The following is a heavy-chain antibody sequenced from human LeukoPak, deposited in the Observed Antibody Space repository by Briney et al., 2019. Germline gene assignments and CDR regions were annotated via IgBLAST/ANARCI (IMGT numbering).Heavy chain of an antibody. CDR2: ISSSGSNI. Sequence: GGSLRLSCAASGFTFSSYEMNWVRQAPGKGLEWVSYISSSGSNIYYADSVKGRFTISRDNAKNSLYLQMNSLRAEDTAVYYCARDREGTAMVHFDYWGQGTLVTVSS. D-gene: IGHD5-18*01. J-gene: IGHJ4*02. V-gene: IGHV3-48*03. CDR1: GFTFSSYE. CDR3: ARDREGTAMVHFDY.